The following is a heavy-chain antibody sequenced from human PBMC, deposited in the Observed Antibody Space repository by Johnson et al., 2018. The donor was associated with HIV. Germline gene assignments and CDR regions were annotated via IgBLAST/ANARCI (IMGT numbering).Heavy chain of an antibody. J-gene: IGHJ3*02. Sequence: VTLVESGGGVVQPGGSLRLSCAASGFTFSNYGMHWVRQAPGKGLEWVGHIKSKTDGGATDYPAPVKDRFTISRDDSKNTLYVQMKSLKTEDTAVYYCTTDHYFLDALDIWGQGTMVIVSS. CDR2: IKSKTDGGAT. D-gene: IGHD2/OR15-2a*01. CDR3: TTDHYFLDALDI. V-gene: IGHV3-15*01. CDR1: GFTFSNYG.